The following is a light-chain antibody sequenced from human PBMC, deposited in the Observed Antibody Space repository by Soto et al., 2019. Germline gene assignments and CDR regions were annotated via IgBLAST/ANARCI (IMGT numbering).Light chain of an antibody. J-gene: IGKJ5*01. V-gene: IGKV1-39*01. CDR1: QSISTY. Sequence: DIQMTQSPSSLSASVGDRVSITCRASQSISTYLNWYQQKPEKAPKLLIYAASSLQSGVPSRFSGSGSGTDFTLTISSLQPDDFATYYCQQSYSTSKITFGQGTRLEIK. CDR3: QQSYSTSKIT. CDR2: AAS.